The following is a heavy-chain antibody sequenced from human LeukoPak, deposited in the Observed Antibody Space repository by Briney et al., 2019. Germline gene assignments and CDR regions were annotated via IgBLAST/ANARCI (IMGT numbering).Heavy chain of an antibody. J-gene: IGHJ4*02. D-gene: IGHD4-17*01. CDR2: IIPIFGTA. V-gene: IGHV1-69*13. Sequence: SVKVSCKASGCTFSSYAISWVRQAPGQGLEWMGGIIPIFGTANYAQKFQGRVTITADESTSTAYMELSSLRSEDTAVYYCARHQTATVTRRDYFDYWGQGTLVTVSS. CDR1: GCTFSSYA. CDR3: ARHQTATVTRRDYFDY.